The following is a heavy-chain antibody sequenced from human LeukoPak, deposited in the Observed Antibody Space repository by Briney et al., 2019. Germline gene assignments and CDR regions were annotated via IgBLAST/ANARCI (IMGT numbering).Heavy chain of an antibody. CDR3: ARVNQLLTIDY. Sequence: GGSLRLSCAASGFTVSDNYMSWVRQAPWKGLEWVSVIYSGGSTCYSDSVKGRFTISRDNSKNTLYLQMNSLRAEDTAVYYCARVNQLLTIDYWGQGTLVTVSS. D-gene: IGHD4/OR15-4a*01. V-gene: IGHV3-53*01. CDR1: GFTVSDNY. CDR2: IYSGGST. J-gene: IGHJ4*02.